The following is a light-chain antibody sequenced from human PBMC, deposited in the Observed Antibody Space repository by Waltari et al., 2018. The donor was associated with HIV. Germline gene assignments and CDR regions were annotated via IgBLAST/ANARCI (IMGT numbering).Light chain of an antibody. J-gene: IGLJ2*01. CDR2: EVT. V-gene: IGLV2-23*02. Sequence: QSALTQPASVSGSPGQSITLSCTGTRSDVESYNLVSWYQQHPGKAPNLIIYEVTTRPSGVPNRFSGSKSGNTASLTISGLQTEDEADYYCCSYAGSRSVVFGGGTMLTVL. CDR1: RSDVESYNL. CDR3: CSYAGSRSVV.